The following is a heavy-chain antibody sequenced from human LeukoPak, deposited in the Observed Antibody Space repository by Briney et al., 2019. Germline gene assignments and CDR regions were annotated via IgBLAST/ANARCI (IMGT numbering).Heavy chain of an antibody. CDR2: IFYSGST. D-gene: IGHD3-3*01. CDR3: ARGFWEYNFDY. J-gene: IGHJ4*02. V-gene: IGHV4-59*01. Sequence: SETLSLTCTVSGGSISSYCWSWIRQPPGKGLEWIGYIFYSGSTNYNPSLKSQVTISVDTSKNQFSLKLSSVTGADTAVYYCARGFWEYNFDYWGQGTLVTVSS. CDR1: GGSISSYC.